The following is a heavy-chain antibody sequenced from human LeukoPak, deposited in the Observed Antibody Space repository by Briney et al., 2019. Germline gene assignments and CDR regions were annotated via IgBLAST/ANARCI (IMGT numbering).Heavy chain of an antibody. CDR2: INAGNGNT. J-gene: IGHJ4*02. CDR3: ARDRSYYDILTGDKHFDY. CDR1: GYTFTSYA. Sequence: ASVKASCKASGYTFTSYAMHWVRQAPGQRLEWMGWINAGNGNTKYSQKFQGRATITRDTSASTAYMELSSLRFEGTAVYYCARDRSYYDILTGDKHFDYWGQGTLVTVSS. V-gene: IGHV1-3*01. D-gene: IGHD3-9*01.